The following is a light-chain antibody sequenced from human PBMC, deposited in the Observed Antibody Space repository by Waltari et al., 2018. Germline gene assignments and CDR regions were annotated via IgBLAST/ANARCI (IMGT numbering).Light chain of an antibody. Sequence: DIVMTQSPDSLAVSLGERATINCKSSQSVLYSSNNKNYLAWYQQKPGKPPTLLICWASRRESGVPDRFSGSGSGTDFTLTISSLQAEDVAVYYCQQYYSTPHTFGQGTKLEIK. CDR2: WAS. CDR3: QQYYSTPHT. CDR1: QSVLYSSNNKNY. J-gene: IGKJ2*01. V-gene: IGKV4-1*01.